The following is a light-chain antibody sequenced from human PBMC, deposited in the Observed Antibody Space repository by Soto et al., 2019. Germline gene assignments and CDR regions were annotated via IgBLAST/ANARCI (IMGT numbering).Light chain of an antibody. J-gene: IGKJ4*01. V-gene: IGKV1-39*01. CDR3: QQSYSTLG. Sequence: DIQMTQSPSSLSASVGDRVTITCRASQSISSYLNWYQQKPGKAPKLLIYAASSLQSGVPSRFSGSGSGTDFTLTIRRLHPEDFATYYCQQSYSTLGFGGGTKVEIK. CDR1: QSISSY. CDR2: AAS.